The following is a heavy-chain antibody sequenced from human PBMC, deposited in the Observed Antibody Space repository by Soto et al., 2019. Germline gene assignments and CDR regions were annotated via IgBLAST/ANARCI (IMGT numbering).Heavy chain of an antibody. CDR1: GGSFSGYY. Sequence: SETLSLTCAVYGGSFSGYYWSWIRQPPGKGLEWIGEINHSGSTNYNPSLKSRVTISVDTSKNQFSLKLSSVTAADTAVYYCARGHKMSRNSYYDYVWGSYRRYYFDYWGQGTLVTVSS. CDR2: INHSGST. V-gene: IGHV4-34*01. J-gene: IGHJ4*02. CDR3: ARGHKMSRNSYYDYVWGSYRRYYFDY. D-gene: IGHD3-16*02.